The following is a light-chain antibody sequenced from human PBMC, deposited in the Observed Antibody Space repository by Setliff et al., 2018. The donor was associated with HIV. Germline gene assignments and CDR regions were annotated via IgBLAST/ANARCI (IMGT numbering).Light chain of an antibody. J-gene: IGLJ1*01. Sequence: QSALTQPPSVSGAPGQRVTISCTGSSSNIGAGFDVHWYQQFPGTAPKLLISRSNQRPSGVPDRFSGSKSGTSASLAISGLRSEDEADYYCAAWDDSLSGYVFGTGTKVTVL. CDR2: RSN. V-gene: IGLV1-47*01. CDR3: AAWDDSLSGYV. CDR1: SSNIGAGFD.